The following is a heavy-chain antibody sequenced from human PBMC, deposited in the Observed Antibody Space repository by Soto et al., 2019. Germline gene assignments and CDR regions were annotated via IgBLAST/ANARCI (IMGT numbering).Heavy chain of an antibody. V-gene: IGHV3-23*01. Sequence: EVQLLESGGGLVQPGGSLRLSCAASGFTFTTYAMNWVRQAPGKGLEWVSAISISGGDTYYPNSVKGRFTVSRDNSKNNMYLQMNSLRADDTAVYYCAKDLYSTSSRSGSPFDYWGQGTLVTVSS. CDR3: AKDLYSTSSRSGSPFDY. D-gene: IGHD6-6*01. CDR2: ISISGGDT. J-gene: IGHJ4*02. CDR1: GFTFTTYA.